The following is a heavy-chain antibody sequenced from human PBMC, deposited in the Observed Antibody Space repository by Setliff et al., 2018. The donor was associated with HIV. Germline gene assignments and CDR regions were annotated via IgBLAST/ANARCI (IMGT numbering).Heavy chain of an antibody. Sequence: GGSLRLSCAASGFTFSSYAMSWVRQAPGMGLEWVSAITGSAGSTYYADSVKGRFTISRDNSKNTLYLQMNSLRAEDTAVYYCAKEFHDFWSGPYYMDVWGKGTTVTVSS. J-gene: IGHJ6*03. V-gene: IGHV3-23*01. CDR1: GFTFSSYA. CDR2: ITGSAGST. D-gene: IGHD3-3*01. CDR3: AKEFHDFWSGPYYMDV.